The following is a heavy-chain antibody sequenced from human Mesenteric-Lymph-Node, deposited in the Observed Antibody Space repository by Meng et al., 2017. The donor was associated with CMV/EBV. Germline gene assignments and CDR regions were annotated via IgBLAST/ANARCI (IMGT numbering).Heavy chain of an antibody. J-gene: IGHJ4*02. D-gene: IGHD2-2*01. CDR2: ISHGGGYQ. CDR3: AKGLQLFDY. V-gene: IGHV3-21*01. CDR1: GFTFSDYN. Sequence: GESLKISCAASGFTFSDYNMNWVRQAPGKGLEWVSSISHGGGYQYYADSVRGRFTVSRDNAKNSLYLQMNSLRAEDTAVYYCAKGLQLFDYWGQGTLVTVSS.